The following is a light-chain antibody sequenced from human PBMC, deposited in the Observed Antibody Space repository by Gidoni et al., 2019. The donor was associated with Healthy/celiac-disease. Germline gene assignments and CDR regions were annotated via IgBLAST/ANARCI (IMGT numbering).Light chain of an antibody. CDR1: QSISSY. J-gene: IGKJ5*01. CDR2: AAS. CDR3: QQSYSTPRIT. V-gene: IGKV1-39*01. Sequence: DIQIPQSPSSLSASVGDRVTITCPASQSISSYLNWYQQKPGKAPKLLIYAASSLQSGVPSRFSGSGSGTDVTLTISSLQPEDVATYYCQQSYSTPRITFGQGTRLEIK.